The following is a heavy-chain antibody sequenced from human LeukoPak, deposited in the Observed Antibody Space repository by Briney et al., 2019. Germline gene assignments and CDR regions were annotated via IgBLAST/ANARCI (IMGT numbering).Heavy chain of an antibody. CDR1: GYTFTSYY. J-gene: IGHJ3*02. CDR2: INPSGGST. V-gene: IGHV1-46*01. CDR3: AREGNSGSYSGAFDI. Sequence: ASVKVSCKASGYTFTSYYMHWVRQAPGQGLEWMGIINPSGGSTSYAQKFQGRVTMTRDTSTSTVYMELSSLRSEDTAVYYCAREGNSGSYSGAFDIWGQGTMVTVPS. D-gene: IGHD1-26*01.